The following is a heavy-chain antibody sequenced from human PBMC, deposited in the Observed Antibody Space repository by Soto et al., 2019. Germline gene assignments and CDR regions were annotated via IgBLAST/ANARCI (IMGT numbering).Heavy chain of an antibody. D-gene: IGHD2-2*01. CDR2: IWYDGRSI. CDR1: GFTFSDYG. V-gene: IGHV3-33*01. Sequence: GGSLSLSCAAAGFTFSDYGMRWVRQAPGKGLEWVAVIWYDGRSISYADSVKGRFTISRDNAKNTLYLQMNSLRVEDTAVYYCAREIVGPDANWFDPWGQGTLVTVSS. CDR3: AREIVGPDANWFDP. J-gene: IGHJ5*02.